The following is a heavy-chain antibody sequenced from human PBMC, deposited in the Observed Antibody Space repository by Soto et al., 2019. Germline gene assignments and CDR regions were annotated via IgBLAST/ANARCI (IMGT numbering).Heavy chain of an antibody. J-gene: IGHJ6*02. Sequence: SETLSLTCTVSGGSISSGGYYWSWIRQHPGKGLEWIGYIYYSGSTYYNPSLKSRVTISVDTSKNQFSLKLSSVTAADTAVYYCAKAEDLGFLQWLLYGMDVWGQGNTVTVSS. V-gene: IGHV4-31*03. D-gene: IGHD3-3*01. CDR3: AKAEDLGFLQWLLYGMDV. CDR2: IYYSGST. CDR1: GGSISSGGYY.